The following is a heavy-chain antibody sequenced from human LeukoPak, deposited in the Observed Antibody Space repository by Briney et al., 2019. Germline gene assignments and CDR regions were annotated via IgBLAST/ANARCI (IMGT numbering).Heavy chain of an antibody. Sequence: ASVKVSCKASGYTFIDFYIHWVRQAPGQGLEWMGWINPNSGAIKYSQKFRGRVSMTRDTSITTVYMDLSGLRSDDTAVYYCARVKKLMPEFEFWGQGTLVTVSS. CDR1: GYTFIDFY. V-gene: IGHV1-2*02. CDR2: INPNSGAI. J-gene: IGHJ4*02. D-gene: IGHD2-2*01. CDR3: ARVKKLMPEFEF.